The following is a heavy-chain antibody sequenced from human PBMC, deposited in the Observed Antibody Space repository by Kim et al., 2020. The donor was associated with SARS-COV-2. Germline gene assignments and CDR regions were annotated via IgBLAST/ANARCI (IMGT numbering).Heavy chain of an antibody. Sequence: GGSLRLSCAASGFTFSNYAMNWVRQAPGKGLEWVSAITADPCSTYYVDSVKGRFTISRDNSKNTLSLQMSSLRAEDTAVYYCATAVSQTYYYGMDVWGQGTTVTVSS. V-gene: IGHV3-23*01. J-gene: IGHJ6*02. CDR1: GFTFSNYA. D-gene: IGHD2-8*01. CDR2: ITADPCST. CDR3: ATAVSQTYYYGMDV.